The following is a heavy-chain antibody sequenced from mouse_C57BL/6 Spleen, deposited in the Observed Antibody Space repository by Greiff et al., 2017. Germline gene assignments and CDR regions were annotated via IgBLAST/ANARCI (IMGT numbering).Heavy chain of an antibody. V-gene: IGHV1-64*01. CDR3: ASTRVFFDY. CDR1: GYTFTSYC. Sequence: QVQLQQSGAELVKPGASVTLSCKASGYTFTSYCMHWVKQRPGQGLEWIGMIHPDRGSTNYNEKFKSKATLTVDKSSSTAFMQLSSLTSADSAVDYCASTRVFFDYWGQGTTLTVSS. CDR2: IHPDRGST. J-gene: IGHJ2*01.